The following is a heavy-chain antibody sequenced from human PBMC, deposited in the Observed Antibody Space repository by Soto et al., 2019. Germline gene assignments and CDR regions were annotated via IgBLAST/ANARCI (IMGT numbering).Heavy chain of an antibody. CDR1: GFTFSNAW. Sequence: EVQLVESGGGLVKPGGSLRLSCAASGFTFSNAWMSWVRQAPGKGLEWVGRIKSKTDGGTTDYAAPVKGRFTISRDDSKNTLYLQMNSLKTEYTAVYYCTTSSGFGGYDSPFNYWGQGTLVTVSS. D-gene: IGHD5-12*01. V-gene: IGHV3-15*01. CDR2: IKSKTDGGTT. CDR3: TTSSGFGGYDSPFNY. J-gene: IGHJ4*02.